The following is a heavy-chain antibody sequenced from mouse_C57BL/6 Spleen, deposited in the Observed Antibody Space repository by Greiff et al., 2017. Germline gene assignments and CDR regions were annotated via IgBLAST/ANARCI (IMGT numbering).Heavy chain of an antibody. CDR2: IDPSDSYT. CDR1: GYTFTSYW. J-gene: IGHJ4*01. CDR3: AREGDSSGTGAMDY. V-gene: IGHV1-59*01. D-gene: IGHD3-2*02. Sequence: QVQLQQSGAELVRPGTSVKLSCKASGYTFTSYWMHWVKQRPGQGLEWIGVIDPSDSYTNYNQKFKGKATLTVDTSSSTAYMQLSSLTSEDSAVYYCAREGDSSGTGAMDYWGQGTSVTVSS.